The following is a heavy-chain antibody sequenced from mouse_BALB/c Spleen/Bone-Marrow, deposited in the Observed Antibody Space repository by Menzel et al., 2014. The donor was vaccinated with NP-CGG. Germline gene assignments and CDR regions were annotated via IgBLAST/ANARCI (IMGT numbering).Heavy chain of an antibody. CDR2: IDPANGNT. CDR1: GFNIKDTY. CDR3: ARGYDEGFAY. Sequence: VQLKESGAELVKPGASVKLSCTASGFNIKDTYMHWVKQRPEQGLEWIGRIDPANGNTKYDPKFQGKATITADTSSNTAYLQISSLTSEDTAVYYCARGYDEGFAYWGQGTLVTVSA. D-gene: IGHD2-14*01. V-gene: IGHV14-3*02. J-gene: IGHJ3*01.